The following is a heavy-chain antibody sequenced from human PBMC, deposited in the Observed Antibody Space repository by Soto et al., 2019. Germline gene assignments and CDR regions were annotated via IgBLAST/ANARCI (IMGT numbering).Heavy chain of an antibody. CDR3: ARYPYSNYYYYYGMDV. D-gene: IGHD4-4*01. CDR2: IYPGDSDT. V-gene: IGHV5-51*01. CDR1: GYSFTSYW. Sequence: GESLKISCKGSGYSFTSYWIGWVRQMPGKGLEWMGIIYPGDSDTRYSPSFQDQVTISADKSISTAYLQWSSLKASDTAMYYCARYPYSNYYYYYGMDVSGQGTTVTVSS. J-gene: IGHJ6*02.